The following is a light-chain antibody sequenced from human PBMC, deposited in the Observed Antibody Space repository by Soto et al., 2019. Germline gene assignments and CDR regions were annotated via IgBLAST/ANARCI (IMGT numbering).Light chain of an antibody. CDR2: YAS. CDR3: QHFYNWPVT. CDR1: QSVSGW. Sequence: MTQSPSTLSASVGDTVTVTCRASQSVSGWLAWYQHKPGQAPRLLISYASSGATGIPGRFSGSGSGTEFALTISSLQSEDSTVYYCQHFYNWPVTFGGGTKVDIK. J-gene: IGKJ4*01. V-gene: IGKV3-15*01.